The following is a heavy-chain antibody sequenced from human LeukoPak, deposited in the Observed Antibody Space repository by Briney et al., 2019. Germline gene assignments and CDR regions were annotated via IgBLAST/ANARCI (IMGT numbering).Heavy chain of an antibody. CDR1: GGSISSYY. J-gene: IGHJ6*02. D-gene: IGHD5-18*01. CDR3: ARDASYSYGYLGYYYYGMDV. CDR2: IYYSGST. Sequence: SETLSLTCTVSGGSISSYYWSWIRQPPGKGLEWIGYIYYSGSTNYNPSLKSRVTISVDTSKNQFSLKLSSVTAADTAVYYCARDASYSYGYLGYYYYGMDVWGQGTTVTVSS. V-gene: IGHV4-59*01.